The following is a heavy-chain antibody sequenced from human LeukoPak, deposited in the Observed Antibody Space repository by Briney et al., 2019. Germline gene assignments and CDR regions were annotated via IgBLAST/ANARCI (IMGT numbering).Heavy chain of an antibody. Sequence: SETLSLTCTVSGGSISSYYWSWIRQPPGKGLEWIGYIYYSGSTNYNPSLKSRVTISVDTSKNQFSLKLSSVTAADTAVYYCARDSGSYSGFGYWGQGTLVTVSS. V-gene: IGHV4-59*01. CDR3: ARDSGSYSGFGY. CDR2: IYYSGST. CDR1: GGSISSYY. J-gene: IGHJ4*02. D-gene: IGHD1-26*01.